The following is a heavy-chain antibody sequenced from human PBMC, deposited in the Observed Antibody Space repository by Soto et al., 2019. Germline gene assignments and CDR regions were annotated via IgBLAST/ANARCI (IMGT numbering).Heavy chain of an antibody. V-gene: IGHV1-3*01. J-gene: IGHJ4*02. Sequence: GSAVKVSCKACGYTFTSYAMHWVRQAPVQRLEWMGWINAGNGNTKYSQKFQGRVTITRDTSASTAYMELSSLRSEDTAVYYCARGLKAYCGGDCYSYWGQGTLVTVTS. CDR1: GYTFTSYA. CDR3: ARGLKAYCGGDCYSY. D-gene: IGHD2-21*02. CDR2: INAGNGNT.